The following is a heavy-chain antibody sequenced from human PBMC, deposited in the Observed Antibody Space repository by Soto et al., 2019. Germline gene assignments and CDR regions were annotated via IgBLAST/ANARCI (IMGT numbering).Heavy chain of an antibody. V-gene: IGHV4-59*01. D-gene: IGHD3-22*01. J-gene: IGHJ3*02. CDR3: AREVPSWVYYDSSGYQFDAFDI. CDR2: IYYGGTT. Sequence: PSETLSLTCTVSGGSFSPNYWAWIRQPPGKGLEWIGYIYYGGTTRYNPSLESRVTVSLETSKSQFSLTLSSVTAADTAVYYCAREVPSWVYYDSSGYQFDAFDIWGQGTMVTVSS. CDR1: GGSFSPNY.